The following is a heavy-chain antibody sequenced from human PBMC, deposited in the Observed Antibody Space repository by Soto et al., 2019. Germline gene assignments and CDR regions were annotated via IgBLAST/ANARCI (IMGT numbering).Heavy chain of an antibody. J-gene: IGHJ5*02. CDR2: IYYSGST. CDR1: GGSISIGGYY. V-gene: IGHV4-31*03. Sequence: QVQLQESGPGLVKPSQTLSLTCTVSGGSISIGGYYWSWIRQHPGKVLEWIWYIYYSGSTYYNPSLKSRVTISVDTSKNQFSLKLSSVTAADTAVYYCARDAEPDDYGDPNWFDPWGQGTLVTVSS. CDR3: ARDAEPDDYGDPNWFDP. D-gene: IGHD4-17*01.